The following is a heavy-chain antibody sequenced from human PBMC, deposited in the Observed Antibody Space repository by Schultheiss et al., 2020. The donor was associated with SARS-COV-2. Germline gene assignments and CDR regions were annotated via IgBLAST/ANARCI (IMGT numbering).Heavy chain of an antibody. Sequence: GESLKISCAASGFTFSSYAMHWVRQAPGKGLEWVAVIWYDGSNKYYADSVKGRFTISRDNSKNTLYLQMNSLRAEDTAVYYCASFWSGASYGMDVWGQGTTVTVSS. CDR1: GFTFSSYA. V-gene: IGHV3-30*04. CDR3: ASFWSGASYGMDV. D-gene: IGHD3-3*01. J-gene: IGHJ6*02. CDR2: IWYDGSNK.